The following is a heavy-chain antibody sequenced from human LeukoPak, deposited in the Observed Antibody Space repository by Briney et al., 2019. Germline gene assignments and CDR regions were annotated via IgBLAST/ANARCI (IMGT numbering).Heavy chain of an antibody. D-gene: IGHD1-26*01. CDR3: ARVARSLIVSSGFDY. CDR2: ISVYNGNT. CDR1: GYTFTSYG. J-gene: IGHJ4*02. Sequence: ASVKVSCKASGYTFTSYGISWVRQAPGQGLEWMGWISVYNGNTNYAQKLQGRVTMTTDTSTSTAYMELRSLRSDDTAVYYCARVARSLIVSSGFDYWGQGTLVTVSS. V-gene: IGHV1-18*01.